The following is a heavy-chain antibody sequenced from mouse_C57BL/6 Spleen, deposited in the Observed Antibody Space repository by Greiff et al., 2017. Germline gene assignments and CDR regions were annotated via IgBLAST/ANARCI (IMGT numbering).Heavy chain of an antibody. CDR3: AFITTVGRYAMED. CDR2: ITYDGSN. J-gene: IGHJ4*01. V-gene: IGHV3-6*01. Sequence: VQLQQSGPGLVKPSQSLSLTCSVTGYSITSGYYWNWIRQFPGNKLEWMGYITYDGSNNYNPSLQNRTAITPDTSKNPFFLKLNSVTTEDTATYYCAFITTVGRYAMEDWGQGTSVTVAA. D-gene: IGHD1-1*01. CDR1: GYSITSGYY.